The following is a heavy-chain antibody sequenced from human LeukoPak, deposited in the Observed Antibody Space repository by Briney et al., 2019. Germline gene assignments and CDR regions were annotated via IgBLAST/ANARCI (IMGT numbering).Heavy chain of an antibody. Sequence: SETLSLTCTVSGGSINGYYWSWIRQSPGKGPESLGYIYYTGSTNYNPSLKSRVTMSVDTSRNQFFLRLSSVTAADTAVYYCARGDTVTTRFYYYMDVWGKGTTVTVSS. CDR2: IYYTGST. D-gene: IGHD4-17*01. CDR3: ARGDTVTTRFYYYMDV. J-gene: IGHJ6*03. V-gene: IGHV4-59*01. CDR1: GGSINGYY.